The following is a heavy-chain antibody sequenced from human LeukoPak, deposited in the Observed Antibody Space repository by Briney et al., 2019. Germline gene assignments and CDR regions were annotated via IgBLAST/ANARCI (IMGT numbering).Heavy chain of an antibody. V-gene: IGHV4-59*08. CDR2: IYYSGST. CDR3: ARHNLRVTTVVTPGIYYYGMDV. D-gene: IGHD4-23*01. CDR1: GGSISIYY. Sequence: PSETLSLTCTVSGGSISIYYGSWIRQPPGKGLEWIGYIYYSGSTNYNPSLKSRVTISVDTSKNQFSLKLSSVTAADTAVYYCARHNLRVTTVVTPGIYYYGMDVWGQGTTVTVSS. J-gene: IGHJ6*02.